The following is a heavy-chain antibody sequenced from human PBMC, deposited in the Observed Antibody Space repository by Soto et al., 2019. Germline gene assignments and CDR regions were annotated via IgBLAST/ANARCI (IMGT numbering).Heavy chain of an antibody. Sequence: PSETLSLTCAVSGGSIISGGYSLIWIRQPPGKGLEWIGYIYHSGSTYYNPSLKSRVTISVDRSKNQFSLKLSSVTAADTAVYYCARDGGYGSMDVWGQGTTVTVSS. V-gene: IGHV4-30-2*01. D-gene: IGHD3-10*01. CDR2: IYHSGST. CDR3: ARDGGYGSMDV. CDR1: GGSIISGGYS. J-gene: IGHJ6*02.